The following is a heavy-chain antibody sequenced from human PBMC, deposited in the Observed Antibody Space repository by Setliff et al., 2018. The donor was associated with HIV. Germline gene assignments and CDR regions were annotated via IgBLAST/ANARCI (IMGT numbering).Heavy chain of an antibody. J-gene: IGHJ5*02. Sequence: GASVKVSCKASGYTFTGYYMHWVRQAPGQGLEWMGWINVNSGGANYAQKFQGRVTMTRDTSISTAYMDLSSLTSDDTAVYYCARGYDFWSGYYNPYNWFDPWGQGTLVTVSS. CDR2: INVNSGGA. V-gene: IGHV1-2*02. CDR1: GYTFTGYY. CDR3: ARGYDFWSGYYNPYNWFDP. D-gene: IGHD3-3*01.